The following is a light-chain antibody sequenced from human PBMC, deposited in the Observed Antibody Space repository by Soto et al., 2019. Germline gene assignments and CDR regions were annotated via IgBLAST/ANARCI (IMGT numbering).Light chain of an antibody. Sequence: QSALTQPASVSGSPGQSITISCTGTSSDIGAYNYVSWYQHQPGQAPKLMFYGVDNRPSGVSHRFSAPKSGDTASLPISGLQVEDEADYYCISYASSNTLVFGGGTKLTVL. V-gene: IGLV2-14*03. J-gene: IGLJ2*01. CDR1: SSDIGAYNY. CDR3: ISYASSNTLV. CDR2: GVD.